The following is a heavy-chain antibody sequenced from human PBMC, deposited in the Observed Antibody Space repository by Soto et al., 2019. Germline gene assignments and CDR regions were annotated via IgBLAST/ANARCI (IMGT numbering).Heavy chain of an antibody. J-gene: IGHJ4*02. V-gene: IGHV5-10-1*01. CDR2: IDPSDSYT. CDR3: STELLWELEPTDY. D-gene: IGHD1-26*01. CDR1: GYSFSSYW. Sequence: GESLKISCKGSGYSFSSYWISWVRQMPGKGLEWMGRIDPSDSYTNYSPSFQGHVTISADKSISTAYLQWSSLKASDTAVYYCSTELLWELEPTDYWGQGALVTVSS.